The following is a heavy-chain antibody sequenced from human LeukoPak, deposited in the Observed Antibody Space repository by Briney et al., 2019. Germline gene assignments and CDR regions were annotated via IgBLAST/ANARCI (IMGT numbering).Heavy chain of an antibody. Sequence: VASVKVSCKASGYTFTSYGISWVRQAPGQGLEWMGWISAYNGNTNYAQKLQGRVTMTTDTSTSTAYMELRSLRSDDTAVYYCARRMTTDHVLGFDYWGQGTLVTVSS. CDR3: ARRMTTDHVLGFDY. CDR2: ISAYNGNT. V-gene: IGHV1-18*01. J-gene: IGHJ4*02. D-gene: IGHD4-11*01. CDR1: GYTFTSYG.